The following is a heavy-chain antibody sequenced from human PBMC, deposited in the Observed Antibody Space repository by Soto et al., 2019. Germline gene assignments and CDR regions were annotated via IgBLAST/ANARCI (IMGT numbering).Heavy chain of an antibody. D-gene: IGHD3-16*01. V-gene: IGHV3-33*01. CDR3: ARDKTFGGTIGSAFDS. CDR2: IWYDASHK. J-gene: IGHJ4*02. Sequence: QVQVVESGGGVVQPGTSLRLSCAASGFTFNNYGMHWVRQAPGKGMEWVAVIWYDASHKYYADSVKGRFTISRDNSKNTLYLQMRSLRGEDTAVYYCARDKTFGGTIGSAFDSWGQGTLVTVSS. CDR1: GFTFNNYG.